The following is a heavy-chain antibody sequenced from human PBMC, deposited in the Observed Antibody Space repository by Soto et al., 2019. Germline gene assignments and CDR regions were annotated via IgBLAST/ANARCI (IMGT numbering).Heavy chain of an antibody. CDR3: AREVGATTADFDY. CDR2: ISSSGSTI. Sequence: VQLVESGGGLVQPGGSLRLSCAASGFTFSSYEMNWVRQAPGKGLEWVSYISSSGSTIYYADSVKGRFTISRDNAKNSLYLQMNSLRAEDTAVYYCAREVGATTADFDYWGQGTLVTVSS. D-gene: IGHD1-26*01. CDR1: GFTFSSYE. J-gene: IGHJ4*02. V-gene: IGHV3-48*03.